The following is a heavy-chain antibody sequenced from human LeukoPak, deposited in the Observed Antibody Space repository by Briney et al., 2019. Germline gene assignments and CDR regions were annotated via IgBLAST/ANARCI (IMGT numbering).Heavy chain of an antibody. J-gene: IGHJ4*02. CDR2: ITSSSSYI. D-gene: IGHD3-22*01. CDR1: GFTFSSYA. Sequence: GGSLRLSCAASGFTFSSYAMNWVRQAPGKGLEWVSSITSSSSYIFHAASLKGRFTISRDNAKNSLFLQMNSLRAEDTAVYYCARVGDYYDSPGYYNFDYWGQGTLVSVSS. V-gene: IGHV3-21*01. CDR3: ARVGDYYDSPGYYNFDY.